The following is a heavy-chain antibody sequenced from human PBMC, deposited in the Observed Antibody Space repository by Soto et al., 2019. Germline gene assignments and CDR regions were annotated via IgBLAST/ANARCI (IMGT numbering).Heavy chain of an antibody. J-gene: IGHJ4*02. Sequence: SETLSLTCTVSGGSISSSIYYWGWIRQPPGKGLEWIGSIYYSGSTYYNPSLKSRVTRSVDTYKNRFSLKLSSVTSADTAVYYCARHPSGYEWDDYWGQGTLVTVSS. CDR3: ARHPSGYEWDDY. CDR1: GGSISSSIYY. D-gene: IGHD5-12*01. V-gene: IGHV4-39*01. CDR2: IYYSGST.